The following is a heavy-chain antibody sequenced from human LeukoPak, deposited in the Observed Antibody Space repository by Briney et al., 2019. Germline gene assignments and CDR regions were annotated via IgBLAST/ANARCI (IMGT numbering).Heavy chain of an antibody. Sequence: GGSLRLSCAASGFTFSNAWMSWVREAPGKGLEWVGRIKSKTDGGTTDYAAPVKGRFTISRDDSKNTLYLQMNSLKTEDTAVYYCTTGGSMVRGVLFDYWGQGTLVTVSS. J-gene: IGHJ4*02. CDR1: GFTFSNAW. CDR3: TTGGSMVRGVLFDY. V-gene: IGHV3-15*01. CDR2: IKSKTDGGTT. D-gene: IGHD3-10*01.